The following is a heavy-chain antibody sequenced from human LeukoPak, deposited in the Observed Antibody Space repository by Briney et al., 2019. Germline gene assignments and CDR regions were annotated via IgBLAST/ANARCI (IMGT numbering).Heavy chain of an antibody. CDR2: IYTSGST. Sequence: PSETLSLTCTVSGGSISSYYWSWIRQPAGKGLEWIGRIYTSGSTNYNPSLKSRVTMSVDTSKNQFSLKLSSVTAADTAVYYCAREGGYCSSTSCYTGNNWFDPWGQGTLVIVSS. J-gene: IGHJ5*02. V-gene: IGHV4-4*07. CDR3: AREGGYCSSTSCYTGNNWFDP. CDR1: GGSISSYY. D-gene: IGHD2-2*02.